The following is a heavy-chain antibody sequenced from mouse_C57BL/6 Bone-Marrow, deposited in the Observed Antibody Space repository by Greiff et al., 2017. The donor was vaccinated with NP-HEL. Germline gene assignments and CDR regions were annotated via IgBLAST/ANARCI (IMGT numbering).Heavy chain of an antibody. J-gene: IGHJ4*01. D-gene: IGHD3-3*01. Sequence: EVKVVESGEGLVKPGGSLKLSCAASGFTFSSYAMSWVRQTPEKRLEWVAYISSGGDYIYYADTVKGRFTISRDNARNTLYLQMSSLKSEDTAMYYCTREGGQDAMDYWGQGTSVTVSS. CDR1: GFTFSSYA. CDR3: TREGGQDAMDY. V-gene: IGHV5-9-1*02. CDR2: ISSGGDYI.